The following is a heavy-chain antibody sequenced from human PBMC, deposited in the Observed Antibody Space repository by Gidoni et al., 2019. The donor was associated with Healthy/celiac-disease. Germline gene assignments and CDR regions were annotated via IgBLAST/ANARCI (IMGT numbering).Heavy chain of an antibody. Sequence: GKGLEWVSSISSSSSYIYYADSVKGRFTISRDNAKNSLYLQMNSLRAEDTAVYYCATLGTGAFDIWGQGTMVTVSS. CDR3: ATLGTGAFDI. V-gene: IGHV3-21*01. J-gene: IGHJ3*02. D-gene: IGHD1-26*01. CDR2: ISSSSSYI.